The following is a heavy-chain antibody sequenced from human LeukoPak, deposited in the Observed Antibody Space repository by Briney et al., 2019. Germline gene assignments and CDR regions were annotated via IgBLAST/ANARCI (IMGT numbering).Heavy chain of an antibody. V-gene: IGHV4-30-2*01. Sequence: SETLSLTCAVSGGSISSGGYSWSWLRQPPGKGLEWIGYIYHSGSTYYNPSLKSRVTISVDRSKNQFSLKLSSVTAADTAVYYCARVVRGSSSWSNFDYWGQGTLVTVSS. D-gene: IGHD6-13*01. J-gene: IGHJ4*02. CDR3: ARVVRGSSSWSNFDY. CDR1: GGSISSGGYS. CDR2: IYHSGST.